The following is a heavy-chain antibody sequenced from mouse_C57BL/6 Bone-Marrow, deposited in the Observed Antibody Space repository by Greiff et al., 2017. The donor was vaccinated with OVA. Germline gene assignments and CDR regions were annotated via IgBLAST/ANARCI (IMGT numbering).Heavy chain of an antibody. Sequence: VHVKQSGTVLARPGASVKMSCKTSGYTFTSYWMHWVKQRPGQGLEWIGAIYPGNSDTSYNQKFKGKAKLTAVTSASTAYMELSSLTNEDSAVYYGTRWGYYGSSSFDYWGQGTTLTVSS. J-gene: IGHJ2*01. D-gene: IGHD1-1*01. CDR2: IYPGNSDT. CDR3: TRWGYYGSSSFDY. CDR1: GYTFTSYW. V-gene: IGHV1-5*01.